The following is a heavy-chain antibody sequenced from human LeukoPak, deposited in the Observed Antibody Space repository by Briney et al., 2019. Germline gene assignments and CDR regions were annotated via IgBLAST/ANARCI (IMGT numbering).Heavy chain of an antibody. CDR3: ARGPHSSSFDY. Sequence: PSETLSLTCTVSGYSISSGYYWSWIRQPAGKGLEWIGRIYTSGSTDYNPSLKSRVTMSVDTSKNQFSLKLSSVTAADTAVYYCARGPHSSSFDYWGQGTLVTVSS. V-gene: IGHV4-4*07. CDR2: IYTSGST. D-gene: IGHD6-13*01. CDR1: GYSISSGYY. J-gene: IGHJ4*02.